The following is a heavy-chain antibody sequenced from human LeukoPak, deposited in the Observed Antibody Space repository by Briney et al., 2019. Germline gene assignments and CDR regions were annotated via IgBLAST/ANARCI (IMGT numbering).Heavy chain of an antibody. Sequence: PSETLSLTCTVSGGPINSDYWSWIRQPPRKGLEWIGHIYYSGSTSYHPSLKSRVTMSVDTSKNQFSLKLNSVTAADTAVYYCARGPIEMVRGSYDAFDIWGQGTVVTVSS. CDR2: IYYSGST. D-gene: IGHD3-10*01. CDR1: GGPINSDY. J-gene: IGHJ3*02. CDR3: ARGPIEMVRGSYDAFDI. V-gene: IGHV4-59*08.